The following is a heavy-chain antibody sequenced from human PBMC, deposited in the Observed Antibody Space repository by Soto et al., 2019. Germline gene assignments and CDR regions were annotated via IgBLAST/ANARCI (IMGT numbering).Heavy chain of an antibody. J-gene: IGHJ6*02. CDR2: INHSGST. CDR3: MRVDCSGGSCYGGMDV. D-gene: IGHD2-15*01. Sequence: QVQLQQWGAGLLKPSETLSLTCAVYGGSFSSYYWSWIRQPPGKGLEWIGEINHSGSTNYNPSLKSRVTISVDTSKNQFSLKLSSVTAADTAVYYCMRVDCSGGSCYGGMDVWGQGTTVTVSS. CDR1: GGSFSSYY. V-gene: IGHV4-34*01.